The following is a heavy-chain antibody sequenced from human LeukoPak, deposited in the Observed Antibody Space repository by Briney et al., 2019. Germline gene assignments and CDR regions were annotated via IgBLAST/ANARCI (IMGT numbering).Heavy chain of an antibody. D-gene: IGHD2-15*01. J-gene: IGHJ4*02. CDR3: TTDSLNNVGYCSGGSCYHPPNFDY. CDR2: IKSKTDGGTT. Sequence: GGSLRLSCAASGFTFSNAWMSWVRQAPGKGLEWVGRIKSKTDGGTTDYAAPVKGRFTISRDDSKNTLYLQMNSLKTEDTAVYYCTTDSLNNVGYCSGGSCYHPPNFDYWGQGTLVTVSS. V-gene: IGHV3-15*01. CDR1: GFTFSNAW.